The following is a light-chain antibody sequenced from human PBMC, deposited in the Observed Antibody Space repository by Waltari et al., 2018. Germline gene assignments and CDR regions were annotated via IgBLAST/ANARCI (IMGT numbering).Light chain of an antibody. CDR2: GTS. Sequence: EIVMTQSPATLSVSPGERATLSCRASQSVSSNLAWYQQKPGQAPRLLIYGTSPRATGIPARFSGSGSGTEFTLTISSLQSEDFAIYYCQQYNNWSPLIFGGGTKVEIK. CDR1: QSVSSN. J-gene: IGKJ4*01. CDR3: QQYNNWSPLI. V-gene: IGKV3-15*01.